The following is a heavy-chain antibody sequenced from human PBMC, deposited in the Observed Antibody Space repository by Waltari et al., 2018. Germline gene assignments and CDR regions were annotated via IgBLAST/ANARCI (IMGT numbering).Heavy chain of an antibody. CDR1: GGSISSRSYS. CDR2: IYYSGST. Sequence: QLQLQESGPGLVKPSETLSLTCTVSGGSISSRSYSWGRLRQPPGTGLEWIGSIYYSGSTYYNPSLKSRVTISVDTSKNQFSLKLSSVTAADTAVYYCARSTSYGGYDLRYYYYMDVWGKGTTVTISS. D-gene: IGHD5-12*01. J-gene: IGHJ6*03. CDR3: ARSTSYGGYDLRYYYYMDV. V-gene: IGHV4-39*07.